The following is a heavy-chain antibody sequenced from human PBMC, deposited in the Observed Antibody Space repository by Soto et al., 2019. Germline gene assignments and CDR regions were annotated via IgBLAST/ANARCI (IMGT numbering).Heavy chain of an antibody. Sequence: EVQLLESGGGLVQPGGSLRLSCAASGFTFSGYAMSWVRQAPGKGLEWVSTISGSGGSTHYADSVKGRFTISRDNSKNTLYVQLNSLRVEDTAVYYCAKTFYMAIVATNSLDYWGQGRLVTVSS. CDR3: AKTFYMAIVATNSLDY. CDR2: ISGSGGST. CDR1: GFTFSGYA. V-gene: IGHV3-23*01. D-gene: IGHD5-12*01. J-gene: IGHJ4*02.